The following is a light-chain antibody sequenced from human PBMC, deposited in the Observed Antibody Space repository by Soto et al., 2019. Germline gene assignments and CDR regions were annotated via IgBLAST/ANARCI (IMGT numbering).Light chain of an antibody. J-gene: IGLJ2*01. CDR3: CAYAGSYSLV. Sequence: QSALTQPRSVSGSPGQSVAISCTGTSSDVGAYSYVSWYQQHPGKAPKVMIYDVNKRPSGVPDRFSGSKSDNTASLTISGLQAEDEADYYCCAYAGSYSLVFGGGTKLTVL. CDR1: SSDVGAYSY. CDR2: DVN. V-gene: IGLV2-11*01.